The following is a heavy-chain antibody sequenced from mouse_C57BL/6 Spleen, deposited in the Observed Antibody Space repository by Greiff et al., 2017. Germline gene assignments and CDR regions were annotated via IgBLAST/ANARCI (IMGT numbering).Heavy chain of an antibody. Sequence: EVQLQQSGGGLVQPGGSMKLSCAASGFTFSDAWMDWVRQSPEKGLEWVAEIRNKANNHATYYAESVKGRFTISRDDSKSSVYLQMNSLRAEDTGIYYCTRKANDYLGFDYWGQGTTLTVSS. J-gene: IGHJ2*01. CDR2: IRNKANNHAT. V-gene: IGHV6-6*01. CDR3: TRKANDYLGFDY. D-gene: IGHD2-4*01. CDR1: GFTFSDAW.